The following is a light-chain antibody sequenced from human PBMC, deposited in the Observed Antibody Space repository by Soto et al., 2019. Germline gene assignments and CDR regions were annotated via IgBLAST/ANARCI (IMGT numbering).Light chain of an antibody. CDR2: GNS. CDR3: QSYDSSLSGYVV. CDR1: SSNIGAGYD. V-gene: IGLV1-40*01. J-gene: IGLJ2*01. Sequence: QSVLTQPTSVSGAPGQRVTISCTGSSSNIGAGYDVHWYQQLPGTAPKLLIYGNSNRPSGVPDRFSGSKSCTSASLAITGLQAEDEADYYCQSYDSSLSGYVVFGGGTKLTVL.